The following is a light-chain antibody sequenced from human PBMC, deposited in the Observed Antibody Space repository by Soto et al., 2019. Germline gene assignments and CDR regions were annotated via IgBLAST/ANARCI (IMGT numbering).Light chain of an antibody. V-gene: IGKV3-20*01. CDR3: QQYGSSPLT. CDR2: GAS. Sequence: IVMTQSPGPLSLSPGARATLSCRASQSVTRSYLAWYQQKPGQAPRLIIYGASSRATVIPDRFSGSGSGTDFTLTISRLEPEDFAVYYCQQYGSSPLTFGGGTKVDIK. CDR1: QSVTRSY. J-gene: IGKJ4*01.